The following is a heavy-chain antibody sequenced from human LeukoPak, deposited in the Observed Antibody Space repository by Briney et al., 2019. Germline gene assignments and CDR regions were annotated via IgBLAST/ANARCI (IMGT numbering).Heavy chain of an antibody. CDR1: GFTFSDYY. D-gene: IGHD3-22*01. CDR2: ISFSGSPT. V-gene: IGHV3-11*01. Sequence: GGSLRLSCAASGFTFSDYYMSWIRQAPGRGLEWVSYISFSGSPTQYADSVKGRFTISRDNAKNSLYLQMNSLRDEDTAVYYCARDRAYYYDSSGYYYFDRWGQGTLVTVSS. J-gene: IGHJ4*02. CDR3: ARDRAYYYDSSGYYYFDR.